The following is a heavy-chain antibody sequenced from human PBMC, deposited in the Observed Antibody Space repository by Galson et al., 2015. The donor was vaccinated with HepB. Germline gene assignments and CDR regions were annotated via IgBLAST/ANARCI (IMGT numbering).Heavy chain of an antibody. Sequence: SLRLSCAASGSTFRSYAMTWVRQAPGRGLDWVSSISGSGGNTYYTASVKDRFTISRDNSKNTLFLQMKSLRVEDTAVYFCAKEGRNGYFGVYGGFDVWGHGTLVTVSS. CDR3: AKEGRNGYFGVYGGFDV. J-gene: IGHJ3*01. V-gene: IGHV3-23*01. D-gene: IGHD3-22*01. CDR1: GSTFRSYA. CDR2: ISGSGGNT.